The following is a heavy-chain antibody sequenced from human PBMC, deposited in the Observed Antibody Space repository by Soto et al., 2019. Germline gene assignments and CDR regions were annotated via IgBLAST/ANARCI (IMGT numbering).Heavy chain of an antibody. D-gene: IGHD3-22*01. CDR1: GYSFTSYW. V-gene: IGHV5-51*01. CDR3: ARSWHAYYYDSSGYDY. Sequence: GESLKISCKGSGYSFTSYWIGWVRQMPGKGLEWMGIIYPGDSDTRYSPSFQGQVTISADKSISTAYLQWSSLKASDTAMYYCARSWHAYYYDSSGYDYWGQGTLVTVSS. J-gene: IGHJ4*02. CDR2: IYPGDSDT.